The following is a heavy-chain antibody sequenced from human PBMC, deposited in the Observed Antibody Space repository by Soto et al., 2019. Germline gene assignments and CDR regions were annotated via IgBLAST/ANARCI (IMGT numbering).Heavy chain of an antibody. D-gene: IGHD2-21*02. Sequence: EVQLLESGGGLVQPGGSVRLSCAASGLTFGNYAMSWVRQAPGKGLEWVSAISGDSGRTYYADSVKGRFTISRDNSKNTLYLPFNTLRAQDTAVYYCAVTPNCGRDCSAASYWYFDIWGRGTLVTVSS. J-gene: IGHJ2*01. CDR2: ISGDSGRT. CDR1: GLTFGNYA. CDR3: AVTPNCGRDCSAASYWYFDI. V-gene: IGHV3-23*01.